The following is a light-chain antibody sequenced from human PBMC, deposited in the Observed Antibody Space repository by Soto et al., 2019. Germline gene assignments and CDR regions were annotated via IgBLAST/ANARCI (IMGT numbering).Light chain of an antibody. J-gene: IGLJ2*01. CDR3: QSYDSSLSVL. CDR1: SSNIGAGYD. V-gene: IGLV1-40*01. CDR2: GNS. Sequence: QYVLTQPPSVSGAPGQRVTISCTGSSSNIGAGYDVHWYQQLPGTAPKLLIYGNSNRPSGVPDRFSGSKSGTSASLAITGLQAEDEADYYCQSYDSSLSVLIGGGTKLTVL.